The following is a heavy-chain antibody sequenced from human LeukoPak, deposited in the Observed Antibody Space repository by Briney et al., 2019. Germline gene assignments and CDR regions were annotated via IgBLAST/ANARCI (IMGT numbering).Heavy chain of an antibody. CDR2: ISPDGRTT. Sequence: PGGSLRPSCAVSGFTFNTYAMHWVRQAPGKGLVWVSRISPDGRTTAYADSVKGRFTVSRDNAKNTLFLQMNSLRPEDTSLYYCVGGTSADYWGQGTLVTVSS. CDR3: VGGTSADY. V-gene: IGHV3-74*01. J-gene: IGHJ4*02. CDR1: GFTFNTYA. D-gene: IGHD4-23*01.